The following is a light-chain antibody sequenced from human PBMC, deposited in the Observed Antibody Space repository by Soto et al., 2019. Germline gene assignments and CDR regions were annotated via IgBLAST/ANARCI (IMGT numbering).Light chain of an antibody. CDR3: QQYGSSPYT. CDR2: GAS. J-gene: IGKJ2*01. CDR1: RSVSSSY. Sequence: TVLTQSPGTLSLSPGERATLSCRASRSVSSSYLAWYQQKPGQAPRLLIYGASSRATGIPDRFSGSGSGTDFTLTISRLEPEDFAVYYCQQYGSSPYTFGLGTKVDIK. V-gene: IGKV3-20*01.